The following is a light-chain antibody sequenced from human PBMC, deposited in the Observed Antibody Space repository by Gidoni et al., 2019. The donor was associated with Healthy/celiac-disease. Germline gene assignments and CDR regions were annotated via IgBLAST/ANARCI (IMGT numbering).Light chain of an antibody. Sequence: EIQMTQSPSSLSASVGDRDTITCQASQDISNYFNSYQQKPGNAPKLLIYDSSNLETGVPSRFSGSGSGTDSTFTISSRQPEHIAISFCHRYDNLPPLTFGGGTKVEIK. V-gene: IGKV1-33*01. J-gene: IGKJ4*01. CDR1: QDISNY. CDR3: HRYDNLPPLT. CDR2: DSS.